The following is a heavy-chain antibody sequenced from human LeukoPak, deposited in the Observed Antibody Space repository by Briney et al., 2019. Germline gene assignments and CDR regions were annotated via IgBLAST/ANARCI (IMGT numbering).Heavy chain of an antibody. D-gene: IGHD3-3*01. CDR1: GYTFTNYY. J-gene: IGHJ6*02. CDR2: INPNSGDT. CDR3: ARKGYESPDYYGMDV. Sequence: ASLKVSCKASGYTFTNYYMHWVRQAPGQGLEWMGWINPNSGDTNFAQKFQGRVTMTRDTSISRASMELSRLRSDDTAVYYCARKGYESPDYYGMDVWGQGPTVTVSS. V-gene: IGHV1-2*02.